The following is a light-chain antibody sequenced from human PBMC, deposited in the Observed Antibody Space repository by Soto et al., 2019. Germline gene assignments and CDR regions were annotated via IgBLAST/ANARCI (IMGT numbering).Light chain of an antibody. Sequence: DIQLTQSPSTLAASVGDGVTVTCRASQSISSWLAWYQQKPGKAPKLLIYDASSLESGVPSSFSGSGSATEFTLTISSLQPDDVATYYCQQYNSYSRTFGQGTKVDIK. CDR1: QSISSW. V-gene: IGKV1-5*01. CDR2: DAS. J-gene: IGKJ1*01. CDR3: QQYNSYSRT.